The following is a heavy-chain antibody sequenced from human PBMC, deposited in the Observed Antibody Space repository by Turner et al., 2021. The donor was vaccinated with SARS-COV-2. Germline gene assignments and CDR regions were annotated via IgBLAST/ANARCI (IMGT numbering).Heavy chain of an antibody. V-gene: IGHV4-39*01. CDR3: ARHDSRITNIIVVPRNWFDP. CDR1: GASIGSSRNY. CDR2: SNYSGRT. Sequence: QLQLQESGPGLVKASETLSFTCTVSGASIGSSRNYWGWIRQPPGKGLEWIGSSNYSGRTYYKSSLKSRVTISVDTSKNQISLKLSTVTAADTAKYYCARHDSRITNIIVVPRNWFDPWGQGTLVTVSS. D-gene: IGHD3-22*01. J-gene: IGHJ5*02.